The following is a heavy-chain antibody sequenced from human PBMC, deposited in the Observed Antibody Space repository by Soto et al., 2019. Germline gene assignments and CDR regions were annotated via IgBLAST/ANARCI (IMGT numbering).Heavy chain of an antibody. CDR3: ARDHEDSSGPGAFDI. CDR1: GDSVSSTSAA. CDR2: TYYRSKWYN. Sequence: PSQTLSLTCAISGDSVSSTSAAWSWIRQSPSRGLGWLGRTYYRSKWYNDYAVSVKSRIIINPDTSKNQFSLQLNSVTPEDTAVYYCARDHEDSSGPGAFDIWGQGTMVTVSS. J-gene: IGHJ3*02. D-gene: IGHD6-19*01. V-gene: IGHV6-1*01.